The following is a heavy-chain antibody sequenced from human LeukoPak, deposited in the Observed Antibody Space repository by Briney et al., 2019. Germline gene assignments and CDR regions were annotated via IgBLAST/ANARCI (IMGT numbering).Heavy chain of an antibody. V-gene: IGHV3-23*01. Sequence: GGSLRLSSAASGFTFSSYAMNWVRHAPGKGLEWGSAVSGSGGTTYYADSVKGRFTISRGNSKDTLYLQMNSLRADDTAVYYCAKTLDSSGYYQYYFDYCGQGTLVTASS. CDR1: GFTFSSYA. CDR2: VSGSGGTT. D-gene: IGHD3-22*01. J-gene: IGHJ4*02. CDR3: AKTLDSSGYYQYYFDY.